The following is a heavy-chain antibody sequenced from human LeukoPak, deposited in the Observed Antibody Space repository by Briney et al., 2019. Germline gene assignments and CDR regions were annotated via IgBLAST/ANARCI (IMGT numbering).Heavy chain of an antibody. V-gene: IGHV3-23*01. CDR2: ISGSGGST. CDR1: GFTFSSYA. CDR3: AATDYYGSAWFDP. D-gene: IGHD3-10*01. J-gene: IGHJ5*02. Sequence: GGSLRLSCAASGFTFSSYAMSWVRQAPGKGPEWVSAISGSGGSTYYADSVKGRFTISRDNSKNTLYLQMNSLRAEDTAVYYCAATDYYGSAWFDPWGQGTLVTVSS.